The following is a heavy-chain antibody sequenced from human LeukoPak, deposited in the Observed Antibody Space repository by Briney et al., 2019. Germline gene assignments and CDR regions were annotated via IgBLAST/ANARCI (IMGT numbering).Heavy chain of an antibody. CDR2: ISAYNGNT. J-gene: IGHJ5*02. Sequence: ASVEVSCKASGYTFTSYGISWVRQATGQGLEWMGWISAYNGNTNYAQKLQGRVTMTTDTSTSTAYMELRSLRSDDTAVYYCASGPPPQPLYGDYGGWFDPWGQGTLVTVSS. CDR3: ASGPPPQPLYGDYGGWFDP. V-gene: IGHV1-18*01. CDR1: GYTFTSYG. D-gene: IGHD4-17*01.